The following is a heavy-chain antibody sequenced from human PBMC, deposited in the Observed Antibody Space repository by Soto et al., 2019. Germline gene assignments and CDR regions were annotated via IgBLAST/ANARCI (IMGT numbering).Heavy chain of an antibody. CDR1: GFTFSSYS. CDR3: ARDPGYCYGYSYYYYMDV. Sequence: GGSLRLSCAASGFTFSSYSMNWVRQAPGKGLEWVSSISSSSSYIYYADSVKGRFTISRDNAKNSLYLQMNSLRAEDTAVYYCARDPGYCYGYSYYYYMDVWGKGTTVTVSS. V-gene: IGHV3-21*01. D-gene: IGHD5-18*01. J-gene: IGHJ6*03. CDR2: ISSSSSYI.